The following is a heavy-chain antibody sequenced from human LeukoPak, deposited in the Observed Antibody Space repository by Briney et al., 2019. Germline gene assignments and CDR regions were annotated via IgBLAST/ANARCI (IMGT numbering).Heavy chain of an antibody. V-gene: IGHV3-48*03. CDR1: GFTFSSYE. J-gene: IGHJ4*02. D-gene: IGHD4-11*01. CDR2: ISSSGSTI. Sequence: GGSLRLSCAASGFTFSSYEMNWVRQAPGKGLEWVSYISSSGSTIYYADSVKGRFTISRDNAKNSLYLQMNSLRAEDTAVYYCARDPSHAYSTPDYFDYWGQGTLVTVSS. CDR3: ARDPSHAYSTPDYFDY.